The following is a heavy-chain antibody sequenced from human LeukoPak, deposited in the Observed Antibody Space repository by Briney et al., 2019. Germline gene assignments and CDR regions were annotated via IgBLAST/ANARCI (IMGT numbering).Heavy chain of an antibody. Sequence: PSETLSLTCTVSGGSISSSSYYWGWIRQPPGKGLEWIGSIYYSGSTYYNPSLKSRVTISVDTSKNQFSLKLSSVTAADTAVYYCARLKLGGIVVVFDYWGQGTLVTVSS. CDR3: ARLKLGGIVVVFDY. D-gene: IGHD3-22*01. CDR2: IYYSGST. CDR1: GGSISSSSYY. V-gene: IGHV4-39*01. J-gene: IGHJ4*02.